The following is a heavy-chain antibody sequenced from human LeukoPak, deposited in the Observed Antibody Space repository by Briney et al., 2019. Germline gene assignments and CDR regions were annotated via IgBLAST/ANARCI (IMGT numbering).Heavy chain of an antibody. CDR2: ISSSSSYI. Sequence: PGGSLRLSCAASGFTFSGSWMHWVRQAPGKGLEWVSSISSSSSYIYYADSVKGRFTISRDNAKNSLYLQMNSLRAEDTAVYYCARGDSSSGYNYWGQGTLVTVSS. V-gene: IGHV3-21*01. J-gene: IGHJ4*02. CDR1: GFTFSGSW. CDR3: ARGDSSSGYNY. D-gene: IGHD6-6*01.